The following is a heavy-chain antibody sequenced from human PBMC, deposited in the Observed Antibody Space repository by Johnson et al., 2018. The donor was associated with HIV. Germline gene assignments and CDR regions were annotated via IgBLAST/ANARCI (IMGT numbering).Heavy chain of an antibody. D-gene: IGHD5-24*01. Sequence: EVQLVESGGGLVQPGGSLRLSCAASGFTFINAWMTWVRQSPGKGLEWVGRIKSKTGGGPTDYAAPGKGRFTIARDDSKNTLYLQMNSLKTEDTAVYYCTTALRGTVTRDGYILDAFDIWGQGTMVTVSS. CDR1: GFTFINAW. V-gene: IGHV3-15*01. CDR3: TTALRGTVTRDGYILDAFDI. J-gene: IGHJ3*02. CDR2: IKSKTGGGPT.